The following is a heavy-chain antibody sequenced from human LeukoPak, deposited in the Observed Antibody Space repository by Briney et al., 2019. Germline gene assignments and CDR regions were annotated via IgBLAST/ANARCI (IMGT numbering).Heavy chain of an antibody. Sequence: SETLSLTCTVSGGSISSGGYYWSWIRQHPGKGLEWIGYIYYSGITQYNPSLKSRITISLDTSKNQFSLKLSSVTAADTAVYYCARANIVVVPAAMWLAVAGTPYFDYWGQGTLVTVSS. CDR2: IYYSGIT. D-gene: IGHD2-2*01. J-gene: IGHJ4*02. CDR3: ARANIVVVPAAMWLAVAGTPYFDY. CDR1: GGSISSGGYY. V-gene: IGHV4-31*03.